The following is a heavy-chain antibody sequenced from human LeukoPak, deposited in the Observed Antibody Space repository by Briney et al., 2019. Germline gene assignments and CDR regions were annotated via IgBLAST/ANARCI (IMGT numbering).Heavy chain of an antibody. J-gene: IGHJ4*02. V-gene: IGHV4-34*01. CDR3: ARGSRMTNVGVLNAGDY. CDR1: GGSFTGLY. CDR2: INHSGNT. D-gene: IGHD3-3*01. Sequence: SETLSLTCAVYGGSFTGLYWSWIRQPPGKGMEWIGEINHSGNTKYNPSLKRRVTMSVDTSKNQFSLKLTSVTAADTAVYYCARGSRMTNVGVLNAGDYWGQGTLVSVSS.